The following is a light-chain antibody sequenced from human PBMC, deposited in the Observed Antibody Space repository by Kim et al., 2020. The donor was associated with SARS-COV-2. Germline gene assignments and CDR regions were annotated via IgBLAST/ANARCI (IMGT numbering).Light chain of an antibody. CDR3: QSRDSGGRVM. CDR1: SLRSYY. CDR2: GRN. V-gene: IGLV3-19*01. Sequence: SSELTQDPVVSVALGQTVRITCQGDSLRSYYATWYQQKPRQAPVLVIYGRNIRPSGIPDRFSGSASGNTASLTISGTQAEDEADFYCQSRDSGGRVMFGGGTKLTVL. J-gene: IGLJ3*02.